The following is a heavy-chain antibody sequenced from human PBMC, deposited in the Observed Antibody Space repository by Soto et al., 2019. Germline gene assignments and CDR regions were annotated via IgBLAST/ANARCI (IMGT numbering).Heavy chain of an antibody. J-gene: IGHJ5*02. CDR3: ARDVITTDLSRRLDP. V-gene: IGHV1-69*08. CDR1: GGTFSGYT. Sequence: QVQLVQSGAEVKKPGSSVKVSCKASGGTFSGYTISWVRQAPGQGLEWMGRIIHVLGRANYAQKFQGRVTISVDKSSTTAYMEMSSLRSEDTAIYYCARDVITTDLSRRLDPWGQGTLVTVSS. CDR2: IIHVLGRA. D-gene: IGHD1-1*01.